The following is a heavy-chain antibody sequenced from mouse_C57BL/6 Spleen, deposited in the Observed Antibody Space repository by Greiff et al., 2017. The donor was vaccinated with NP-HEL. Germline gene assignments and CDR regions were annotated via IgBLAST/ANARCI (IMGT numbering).Heavy chain of an antibody. J-gene: IGHJ3*01. CDR3: ARTSRRPLAWLAY. CDR2: INPYNGGT. Sequence: VQLQQSGPVLVKPGASVKMSCKASGYTFTDYYMNWVKQSHGKSLEWIGVINPYNGGTSYNQKFKGKGTLTVDKSSSTAYMELNSLTSEDSAVYSWARTSRRPLAWLAYWGQGTLVTVAA. V-gene: IGHV1-19*01. CDR1: GYTFTDYY. D-gene: IGHD3-1*01.